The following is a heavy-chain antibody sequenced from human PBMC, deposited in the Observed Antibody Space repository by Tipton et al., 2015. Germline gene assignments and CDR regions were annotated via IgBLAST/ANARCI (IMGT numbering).Heavy chain of an antibody. D-gene: IGHD6-19*01. J-gene: IGHJ2*01. CDR1: GFTFSDYA. CDR2: ISWNSVVI. CDR3: ARDRSSGSPYWYFDL. Sequence: RSLRLSCAASGFTFSDYAMHWFRQVPGKGLEWVSSISWNSVVITYADSVKGRFTISRDNSKNTLYLQMNSLRVEDTAVYYCARDRSSGSPYWYFDLWGRGTLVTVSS. V-gene: IGHV3-9*01.